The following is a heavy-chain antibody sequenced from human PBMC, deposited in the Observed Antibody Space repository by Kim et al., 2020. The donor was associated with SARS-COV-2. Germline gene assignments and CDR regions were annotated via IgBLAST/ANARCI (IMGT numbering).Heavy chain of an antibody. CDR3: AKGSYDSSGYYIAAEYFQH. CDR2: ISWNSGSI. D-gene: IGHD3-22*01. Sequence: GGSLRLSCAASGFTFDDYAMHWVRLAPGKGLEWVSGISWNSGSIGYADSVKGRFTISRDNAKNSLYLQMNSLRAEDTALYYCAKGSYDSSGYYIAAEYFQHWGQGTLVTVSS. V-gene: IGHV3-9*01. J-gene: IGHJ1*01. CDR1: GFTFDDYA.